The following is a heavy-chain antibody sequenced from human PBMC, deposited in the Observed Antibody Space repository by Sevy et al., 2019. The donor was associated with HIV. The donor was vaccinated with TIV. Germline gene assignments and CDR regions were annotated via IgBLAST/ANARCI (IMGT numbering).Heavy chain of an antibody. CDR3: AREAGGYDYDYGMDV. V-gene: IGHV4-39*02. J-gene: IGHJ6*02. CDR1: GGTIVSSGHY. CDR2: IYYNGHT. Sequence: PETLSLTCSVSGGTIVSSGHYWGWIRQTPGKGLEWIGSIYYNGHTYYSPSLKSRLTISIDTSKNQFSLNLSSVTAADTAIYFCAREAGGYDYDYGMDVWGQGTTVTVSS. D-gene: IGHD5-12*01.